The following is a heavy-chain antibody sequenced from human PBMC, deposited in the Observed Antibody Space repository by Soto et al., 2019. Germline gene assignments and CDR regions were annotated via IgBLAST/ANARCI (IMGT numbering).Heavy chain of an antibody. CDR1: GCSLSSYY. D-gene: IGHD6-19*01. J-gene: IGHJ4*02. V-gene: IGHV4-59*01. CDR3: ARDIAVAGTFDY. CDR2: IYYSGST. Sequence: SETLSLTCTVSGCSLSSYYWSWIRQPPGKGLEWIRYIYYSGSTNYNPSLKSRVTISVDTSKNQFSLKLSSVTAADTAVYYCARDIAVAGTFDYWGQGTLVTVSS.